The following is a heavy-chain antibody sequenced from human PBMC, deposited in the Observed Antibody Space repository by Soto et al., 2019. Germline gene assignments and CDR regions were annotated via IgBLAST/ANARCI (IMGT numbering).Heavy chain of an antibody. CDR2: MNPNSGIT. J-gene: IGHJ6*03. CDR1: GNTFTSYD. V-gene: IGHV1-8*01. D-gene: IGHD2-2*01. CDR3: ARALSKGYCSSTSCAYMDV. Sequence: QVQLVQSGAEVKKPGASVKVSCKASGNTFTSYDINWVRQATGQGLEWMGWMNPNSGITGYAQKFQGRVTRTRNTAISTAYMELISLRSEDTAVYYWARALSKGYCSSTSCAYMDVWGKGTTVTVSS.